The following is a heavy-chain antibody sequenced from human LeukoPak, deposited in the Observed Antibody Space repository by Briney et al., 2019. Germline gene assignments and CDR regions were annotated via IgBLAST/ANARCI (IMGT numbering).Heavy chain of an antibody. D-gene: IGHD1-26*01. Sequence: SETLSLTCTVSGGSISSYYWSWIRQPPGKGLEWIGYIYYSGSTNYNPSLKSRVTISVDTSKNQFSLKLSSVTAADTAVYYCARHVTVGATNLYYYGMDVWGQGTTVTVSS. CDR2: IYYSGST. V-gene: IGHV4-59*08. J-gene: IGHJ6*02. CDR1: GGSISSYY. CDR3: ARHVTVGATNLYYYGMDV.